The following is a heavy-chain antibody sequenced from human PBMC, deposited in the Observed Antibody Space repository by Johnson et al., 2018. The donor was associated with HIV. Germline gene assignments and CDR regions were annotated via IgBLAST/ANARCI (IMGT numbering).Heavy chain of an antibody. CDR2: ISYDGSNK. V-gene: IGHV3-30-3*01. Sequence: QVLLLESGGGVVQPGRSLRLSCAASGFTLSSYAMHWVRQAPGKGLEWAAVISYDGSNKYYADSVKGRFTISRDNSKNTLYLQMNSLRAEDTAVYYCAREFVGYNGFDIWGQGTMVTVSS. J-gene: IGHJ3*02. CDR1: GFTLSSYA. CDR3: AREFVGYNGFDI. D-gene: IGHD5-24*01.